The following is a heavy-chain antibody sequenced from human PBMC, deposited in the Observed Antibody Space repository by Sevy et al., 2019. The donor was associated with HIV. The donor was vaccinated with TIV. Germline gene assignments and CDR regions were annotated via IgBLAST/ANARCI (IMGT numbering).Heavy chain of an antibody. CDR1: GFTFSSYA. CDR3: ARAFDCSGGSCAKPLFDY. J-gene: IGHJ4*02. D-gene: IGHD2-15*01. Sequence: GGSLRLSCAASGFTFSSYAMHWVRQAPGKGLEWVAVISYDGSNKYYADSVKGRFTISRDNSKNTLYLQMNSLRAEDTTGYYCARAFDCSGGSCAKPLFDYWGQGTLVTVSS. V-gene: IGHV3-30-3*01. CDR2: ISYDGSNK.